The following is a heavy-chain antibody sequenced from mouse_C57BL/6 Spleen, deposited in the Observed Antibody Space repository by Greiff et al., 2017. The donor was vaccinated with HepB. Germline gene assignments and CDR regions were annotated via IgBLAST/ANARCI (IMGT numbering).Heavy chain of an antibody. Sequence: VQLQQSGPELVKPGASVKISCKASGYAFSSSWMNWVKQRPGKGLEWIGRIYPGDGDTNYNGKFKGKATLTADKSSSTAYMQLSSLTSEDSAVYFCARKGADNFDYWGQGTTLTVSS. D-gene: IGHD3-2*01. CDR1: GYAFSSSW. CDR3: ARKGADNFDY. J-gene: IGHJ2*01. CDR2: IYPGDGDT. V-gene: IGHV1-82*01.